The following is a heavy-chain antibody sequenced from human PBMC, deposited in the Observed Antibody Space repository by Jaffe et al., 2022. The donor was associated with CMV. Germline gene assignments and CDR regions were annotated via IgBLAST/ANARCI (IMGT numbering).Heavy chain of an antibody. CDR1: GGSFSGYY. CDR3: ASRPLKYYYDSSGWVY. CDR2: INHSGST. D-gene: IGHD3-22*01. J-gene: IGHJ4*02. V-gene: IGHV4-34*01. Sequence: QVQLQQWGAGLLKPSETLSLTCAVYGGSFSGYYWSWIRQPPGKGLEWIGEINHSGSTNYNPSLKSRVTISVDTSKNQFSLKLSSVTAADTAVYYCASRPLKYYYDSSGWVYWGQGTLVTVSS.